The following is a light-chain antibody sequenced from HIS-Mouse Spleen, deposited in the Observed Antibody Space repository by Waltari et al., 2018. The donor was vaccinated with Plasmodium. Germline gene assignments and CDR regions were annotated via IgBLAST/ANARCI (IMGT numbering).Light chain of an antibody. J-gene: IGKJ3*01. CDR1: QSVSSN. Sequence: EIVMTQSPATLSVSPGARATLSCRASQSVSSNLAWYQQKPGQAPRLLIYGASTMATGIPARFSGSGSGTEFTLTISSLQSEDFAVYYCQQYNNWSFTFGPGTKVDIK. CDR2: GAS. CDR3: QQYNNWSFT. V-gene: IGKV3-15*01.